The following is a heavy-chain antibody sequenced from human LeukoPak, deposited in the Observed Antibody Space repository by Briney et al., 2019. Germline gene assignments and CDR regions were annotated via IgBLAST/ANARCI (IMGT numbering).Heavy chain of an antibody. CDR2: IYYSGST. CDR3: ARGPLYSNSLPGP. D-gene: IGHD6-6*01. CDR1: GGSISSYY. V-gene: IGHV4-59*01. Sequence: SETLSLTCTVSGGSISSYYWSWIRQPPGKGLEWIGYIYYSGSTNYNPSLKSRVTISVDTSKNQFSLKLSSVPAADTAVYYCARGPLYSNSLPGPWGQGTLVTVSS. J-gene: IGHJ5*02.